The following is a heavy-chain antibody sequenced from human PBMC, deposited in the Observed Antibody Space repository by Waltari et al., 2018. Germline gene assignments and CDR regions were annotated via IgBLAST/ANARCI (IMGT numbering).Heavy chain of an antibody. CDR1: GYNLTELS. CDR2: FDPEDVET. D-gene: IGHD2-15*01. CDR3: ATVPMGGLLHWFDP. Sequence: QVQLVQSGAEVKKPGASVKVSCKVSGYNLTELSMHWVRQAPGKGLEWMGGFDPEDVETIYAQKFQGRVTMTEDTPTDTAYMELSSLRSEDTAVYYCATVPMGGLLHWFDPWGQGTLVTVSS. V-gene: IGHV1-24*01. J-gene: IGHJ5*02.